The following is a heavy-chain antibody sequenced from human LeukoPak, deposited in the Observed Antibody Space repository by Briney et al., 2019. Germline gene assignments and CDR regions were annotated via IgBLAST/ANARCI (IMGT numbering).Heavy chain of an antibody. Sequence: PSETLSLTCAVYGGSFSGFYWSWIRQPPGKGLEWIGEINHSGSTNYNPSLKSRVTISVDTSKNQFSLKLSSVTAADTAVYYCARGWDYYDSSGYYPFVDYWGQGTLVTVSS. J-gene: IGHJ4*02. D-gene: IGHD3-22*01. CDR1: GGSFSGFY. CDR3: ARGWDYYDSSGYYPFVDY. V-gene: IGHV4-34*01. CDR2: INHSGST.